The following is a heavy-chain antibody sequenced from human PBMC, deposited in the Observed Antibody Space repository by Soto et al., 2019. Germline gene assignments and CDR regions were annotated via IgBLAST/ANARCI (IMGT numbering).Heavy chain of an antibody. V-gene: IGHV4-59*08. D-gene: IGHD6-19*01. CDR3: ARHSSVYWYFDL. J-gene: IGHJ2*01. CDR1: GGSISSYY. CDR2: VSYSGST. Sequence: SETLSLTCTVSGGSISSYYWSWIRQPPGNGLERIGYVSYSGSTNYNPSPKSRVAISVDTSKNQFSLKLSSVTAADTAVYYCARHSSVYWYFDLWGRGTLVTVSS.